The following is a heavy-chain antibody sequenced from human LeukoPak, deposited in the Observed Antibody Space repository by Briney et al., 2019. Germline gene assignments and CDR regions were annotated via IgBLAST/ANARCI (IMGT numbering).Heavy chain of an antibody. CDR1: GFTFSNYW. V-gene: IGHV3-7*01. CDR2: IKPDGSEK. J-gene: IGHJ5*02. Sequence: GGSLRLSCAASGFTFSNYWMSWVRQAPGRGLEWVAHIKPDGSEKHYVDSVKGRFTPFRDDAKNSVYLQMNSLRVEDTAVYYCARDSGTGGPWGQGTTVTVSS. D-gene: IGHD6-19*01. CDR3: ARDSGTGGP.